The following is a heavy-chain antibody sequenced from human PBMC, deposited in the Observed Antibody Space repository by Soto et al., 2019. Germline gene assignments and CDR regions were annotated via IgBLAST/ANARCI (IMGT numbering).Heavy chain of an antibody. CDR3: ARGGGAYCGNDCIRAVDI. CDR2: IYSGGDT. Sequence: EVQLVESGGGLVQPGGSLRLSCAVSGFTVSNNYMSWVRQAPEKGLEWISVIYSGGDTYYADSVKVRFIISRDNSKNPLYLQMNSLRVDDTAVYYCARGGGAYCGNDCIRAVDIWGQGTMVTVSS. J-gene: IGHJ3*02. D-gene: IGHD2-21*02. CDR1: GFTVSNNY. V-gene: IGHV3-66*01.